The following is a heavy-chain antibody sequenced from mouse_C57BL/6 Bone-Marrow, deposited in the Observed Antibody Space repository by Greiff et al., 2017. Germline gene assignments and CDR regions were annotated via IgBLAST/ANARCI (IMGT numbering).Heavy chain of an antibody. CDR2: ISDGGSYT. CDR1: GFTFSSYA. D-gene: IGHD2-3*01. J-gene: IGHJ3*01. CDR3: ARDPGYDGYYPY. Sequence: EVHLVESGGGLVKPGGSLKLSCAASGFTFSSYAMSWVRQTPEKRLEWVATISDGGSYTYYPDNVKGRFTISRDNAKNNLYLQMSHLKSEDTAMYYGARDPGYDGYYPYEGRGTLVTVSA. V-gene: IGHV5-4*01.